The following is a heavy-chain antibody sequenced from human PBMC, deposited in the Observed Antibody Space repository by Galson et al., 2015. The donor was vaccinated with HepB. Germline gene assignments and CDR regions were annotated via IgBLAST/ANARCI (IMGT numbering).Heavy chain of an antibody. D-gene: IGHD4-17*01. Sequence: SLRLSCAASGFTFSDYYMSWIRQVPGKGLEWVSYISSSAIYTNYADSVKGRFAIPRDNAKNSLHIQMNSLRAEDTAVYYCARVAASDYGDHAHFDYWGQGTLVTVSS. CDR2: ISSSAIYT. CDR1: GFTFSDYY. CDR3: ARVAASDYGDHAHFDY. V-gene: IGHV3-11*06. J-gene: IGHJ4*02.